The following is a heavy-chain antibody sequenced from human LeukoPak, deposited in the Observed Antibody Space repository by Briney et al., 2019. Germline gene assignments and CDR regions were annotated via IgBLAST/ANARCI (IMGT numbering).Heavy chain of an antibody. CDR1: GGSISSSSDY. CDR2: IYYSGST. J-gene: IGHJ4*02. CDR3: GRPLYSSSPSSPFGH. D-gene: IGHD6-6*01. Sequence: SETLSLTCTVSGGSISSSSDYWGWIRQPPGEGLEWIGTIYYSGSTYYNPSLKGRVTISVDTSKNQFSLKLSSVTAADTAVYYCGRPLYSSSPSSPFGHWGQGTLVTVSS. V-gene: IGHV4-39*01.